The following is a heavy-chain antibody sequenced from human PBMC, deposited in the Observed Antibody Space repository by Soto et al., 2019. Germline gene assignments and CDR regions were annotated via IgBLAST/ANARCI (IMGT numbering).Heavy chain of an antibody. D-gene: IGHD3-3*01. CDR2: MNPNSGNT. V-gene: IGHV1-8*01. Sequence: ASVMVSSTASGYTFTSYDINWVRQATGQGLEWMGWMNPNSGNTGYAQKFQGRVTMTRNTSISTAYMELSSLRSEDTAVYYCARVLKYDFWSGYFKPAHDAFDIWGQGTMVTVSS. J-gene: IGHJ3*02. CDR3: ARVLKYDFWSGYFKPAHDAFDI. CDR1: GYTFTSYD.